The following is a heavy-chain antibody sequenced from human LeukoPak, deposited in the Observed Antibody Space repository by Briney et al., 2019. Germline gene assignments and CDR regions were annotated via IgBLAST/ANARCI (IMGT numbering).Heavy chain of an antibody. J-gene: IGHJ1*01. CDR1: GFTFSSYG. CDR3: AKDDAWGRYKD. CDR2: ISPSGGIT. Sequence: GGSLRLSCAASGFTFSSYGMHWVRQAPGKGLEWVSGISPSGGITYYTDSVKGRFTISRDNPKNTVSLQMNSLRGDDTAVYYCAKDDAWGRYKDWGQGTLVTVSS. D-gene: IGHD3-16*01. V-gene: IGHV3-23*01.